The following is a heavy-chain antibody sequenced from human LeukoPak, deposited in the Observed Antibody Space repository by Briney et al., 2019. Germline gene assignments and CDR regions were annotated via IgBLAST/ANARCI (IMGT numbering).Heavy chain of an antibody. D-gene: IGHD3-10*01. CDR1: GFTFDDYG. V-gene: IGHV3-20*01. Sequence: GGSLRLSCAASGFTFDDYGMSWVRQAPGKGLEWVSGINWNGGSTGYADSVKGRFTISRDNAKNSLYLQMNSLRAEDTALYHCARDRGLLWFGENRVTGEFDYWGQGTLVTVSS. J-gene: IGHJ4*02. CDR2: INWNGGST. CDR3: ARDRGLLWFGENRVTGEFDY.